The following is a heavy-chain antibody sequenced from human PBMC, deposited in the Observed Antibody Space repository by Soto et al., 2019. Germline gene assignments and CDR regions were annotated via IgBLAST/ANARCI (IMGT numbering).Heavy chain of an antibody. Sequence: QVQLVQSGAEVKKPGSSVKVSCKASGGTFSSYTISWVRQAPGQGLEWMGRIIPILGIANYAQKFQGRVTITADKSTSRAYMELSSLRSEDTAVYYCAVGGEVGAQADWFDPWGQGTLVTVSS. CDR1: GGTFSSYT. CDR2: IIPILGIA. D-gene: IGHD1-26*01. CDR3: AVGGEVGAQADWFDP. J-gene: IGHJ5*02. V-gene: IGHV1-69*02.